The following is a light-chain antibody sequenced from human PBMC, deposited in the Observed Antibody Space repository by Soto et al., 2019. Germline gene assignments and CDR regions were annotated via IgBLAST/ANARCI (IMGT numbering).Light chain of an antibody. CDR3: CSCADTYSLV. Sequence: QSVLTQPRSVSGSPGQSVTISCTGTSSDIGRYYCVSWYQHLPGKAPNLMIYDVSKRPSGVPDRFSGSKSVNTASLTISGLQAGDEADYYCCSCADTYSLVFGTGTKLTVL. CDR2: DVS. CDR1: SSDIGRYYC. J-gene: IGLJ1*01. V-gene: IGLV2-11*01.